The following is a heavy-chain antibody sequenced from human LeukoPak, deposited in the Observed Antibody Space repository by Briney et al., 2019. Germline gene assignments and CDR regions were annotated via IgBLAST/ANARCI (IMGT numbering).Heavy chain of an antibody. CDR3: ATESGYCSSTSCYALLDY. D-gene: IGHD2-2*03. CDR1: GYTFTDYY. J-gene: IGHJ4*02. Sequence: ASVKISCKVSGYTFTDYYMHWVQQAPGKGLEWMGLVDPEDGETIYAEKFQGRVTITADTSTDTAYMELSSLRSEDTAVYYCATESGYCSSTSCYALLDYWGQGPLVTVSS. V-gene: IGHV1-69-2*01. CDR2: VDPEDGET.